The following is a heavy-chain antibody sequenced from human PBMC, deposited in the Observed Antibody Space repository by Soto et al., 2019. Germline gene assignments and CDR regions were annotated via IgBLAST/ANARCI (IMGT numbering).Heavy chain of an antibody. D-gene: IGHD6-19*01. J-gene: IGHJ4*01. V-gene: IGHV3-48*02. CDR1: GFTLSSYS. Sequence: EVQLVESGGGMVQPGGSLRVSCEASGFTLSSYSMHWVRQAPGKGLEWVSYISGSGGTIYYADSVKGRFTISRDNAKNSLSVQMNGLRDEDTAVYFCVRETGLRSSGSSYYFDFWGQGTRVTVSS. CDR3: VRETGLRSSGSSYYFDF. CDR2: ISGSGGTI.